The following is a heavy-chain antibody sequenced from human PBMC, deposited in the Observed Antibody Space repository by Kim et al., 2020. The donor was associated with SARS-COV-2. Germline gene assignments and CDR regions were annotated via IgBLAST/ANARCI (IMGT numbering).Heavy chain of an antibody. CDR3: ARDQGGSSAFDI. V-gene: IGHV3-21*01. Sequence: YYADSVKGRFTISRDNAKNSLYLQMNSLRAEDTAVYYCARDQGGSSAFDIWGQGTMVTVSS. J-gene: IGHJ3*02. D-gene: IGHD1-26*01.